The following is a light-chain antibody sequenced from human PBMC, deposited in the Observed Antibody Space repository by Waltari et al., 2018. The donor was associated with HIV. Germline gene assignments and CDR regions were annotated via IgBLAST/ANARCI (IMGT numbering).Light chain of an antibody. CDR1: QSVSSY. V-gene: IGKV3-11*01. CDR2: DAS. J-gene: IGKJ4*01. Sequence: EIVLTQSPATLSLSPGERATLSCRASQSVSSYLAWYQQKPGQAPRLLIYDASNRATGIPARFSGSGSGTDFTLTISRLEPEDFAVYYCQRYGSSPLTFGGGTKVEI. CDR3: QRYGSSPLT.